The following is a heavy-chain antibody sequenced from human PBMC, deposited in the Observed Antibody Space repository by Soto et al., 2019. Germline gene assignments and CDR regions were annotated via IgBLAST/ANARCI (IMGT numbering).Heavy chain of an antibody. Sequence: PGGSLRLSCAASVFTFSSYGMHWVRQAPGKGLEWVAVISYDGSNKYYADSVKGRFTISRDNSKNTLYLQMNSLRAEDTAVYYCAKDRGSYGSGSLDYWGQGTLVTAPQ. CDR1: VFTFSSYG. CDR2: ISYDGSNK. D-gene: IGHD3-10*01. CDR3: AKDRGSYGSGSLDY. J-gene: IGHJ4*02. V-gene: IGHV3-30*18.